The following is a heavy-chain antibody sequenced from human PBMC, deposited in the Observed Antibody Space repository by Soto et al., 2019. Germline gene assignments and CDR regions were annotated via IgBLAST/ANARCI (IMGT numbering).Heavy chain of an antibody. Sequence: SETLSLTCTVSGGSISSYYWSWIRQPPGKGLEWIGYICYSGSTNYNPSLKSRVTISVDTSKNQFSLKLSSVTAADTAVYYCARDIYDSSGYPLYYFDYWGQVSLVTFST. CDR1: GGSISSYY. CDR2: ICYSGST. CDR3: ARDIYDSSGYPLYYFDY. D-gene: IGHD3-22*01. V-gene: IGHV4-59*01. J-gene: IGHJ4*02.